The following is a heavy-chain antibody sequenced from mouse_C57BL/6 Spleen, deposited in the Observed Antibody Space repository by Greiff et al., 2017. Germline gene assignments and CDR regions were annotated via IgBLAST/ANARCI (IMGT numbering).Heavy chain of an antibody. D-gene: IGHD2-3*01. V-gene: IGHV3-6*01. CDR2: ISYDGSN. J-gene: IGHJ2*01. Sequence: EVKLMESGPGLVKPSQSLSLTCSVTGYSITSGYYWNWIRQFPGNKLEWMGYISYDGSNNYNPSLKNRISITRDTSKTQFFLKLNSVTTEDTATYYCASSIYDGYYVYWGQGTTLTVSS. CDR3: ASSIYDGYYVY. CDR1: GYSITSGYY.